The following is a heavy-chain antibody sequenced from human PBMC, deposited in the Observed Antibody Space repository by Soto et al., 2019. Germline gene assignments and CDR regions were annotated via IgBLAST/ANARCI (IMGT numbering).Heavy chain of an antibody. Sequence: EVQVVESGGGLVQPGGSLRLSCAASGFTFSSYSMNWVRQAPGKGLEWVSYINSGSSAIYYADSVKGRFTISRDNAKNSLYLQMTSLRAEDTAVYYCARDGLTGYTSGWSGGDYWGQGTLVTVSS. CDR3: ARDGLTGYTSGWSGGDY. D-gene: IGHD6-19*01. CDR2: INSGSSAI. V-gene: IGHV3-48*01. J-gene: IGHJ4*02. CDR1: GFTFSSYS.